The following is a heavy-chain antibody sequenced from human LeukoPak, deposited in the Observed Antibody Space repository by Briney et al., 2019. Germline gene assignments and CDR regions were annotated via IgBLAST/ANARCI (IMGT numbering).Heavy chain of an antibody. Sequence: GGSLRLSCVASGVTLSNYAMSWARQAPGKGLEWVSGISSSGSGGNTYYADSVKGRFTISRDNSKNTLYLQMNSLRAEDTAVYYCAKGGDDFWSGSNKNFDYWGQGTLVTVSS. J-gene: IGHJ4*02. CDR3: AKGGDDFWSGSNKNFDY. D-gene: IGHD3-3*01. CDR2: ISSSGSGGNT. CDR1: GVTLSNYA. V-gene: IGHV3-23*01.